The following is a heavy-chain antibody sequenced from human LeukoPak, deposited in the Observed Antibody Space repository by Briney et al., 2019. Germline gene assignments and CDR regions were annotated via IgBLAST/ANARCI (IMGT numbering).Heavy chain of an antibody. CDR2: ISGSGDST. Sequence: PSETLSLTCTVSGGSISSSPYYWGWIRQPPGKGLEWVSSISGSGDSTYYADSVKGRFTISRDNSKNTLYLQMNSLRTEDTAVYYCAKDRGIISDYWGQGTLVTVSS. CDR1: GGSISSSPYY. J-gene: IGHJ4*02. D-gene: IGHD3-10*01. V-gene: IGHV3-23*01. CDR3: AKDRGIISDY.